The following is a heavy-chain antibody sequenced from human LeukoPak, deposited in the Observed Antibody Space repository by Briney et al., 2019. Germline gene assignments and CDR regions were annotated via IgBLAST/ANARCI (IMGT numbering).Heavy chain of an antibody. J-gene: IGHJ4*02. CDR2: IYYSGST. V-gene: IGHV4-59*12. CDR1: GGSISSYY. D-gene: IGHD2-2*01. CDR3: ARGRGGPKSTSFSDY. Sequence: PSETLSLTCTVSGGSISSYYWSWIRQPPGKGLEWIGYIYYSGSTNYNPSLKSRVTISVDTSKNQFSLKLSSVTAADTAVYYCARGRGGPKSTSFSDYWGQGTLVTVSS.